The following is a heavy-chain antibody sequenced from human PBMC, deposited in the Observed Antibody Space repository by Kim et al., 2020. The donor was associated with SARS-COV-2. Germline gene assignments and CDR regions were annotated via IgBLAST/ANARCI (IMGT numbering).Heavy chain of an antibody. V-gene: IGHV5-10-1*01. CDR3: ARHRSNLSFDY. J-gene: IGHJ4*02. Sequence: NYSPSYQGQVTISADKSISTAYLQWSRLKASDTAMYYCARHRSNLSFDYWGQGTLVTVSS.